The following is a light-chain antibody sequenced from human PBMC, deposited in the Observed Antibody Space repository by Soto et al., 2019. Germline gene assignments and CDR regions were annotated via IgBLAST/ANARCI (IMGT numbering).Light chain of an antibody. CDR1: QSISKS. J-gene: IGKJ1*01. CDR2: DAS. CDR3: QQSYSTPPWT. V-gene: IGKV1-39*01. Sequence: DFQVTQSPSSLSASVGDRVTITCRASQSISKSLNWYQQKPGKAPKLLIYDASSLQTGVPSRFSGSGSGTDFSLTISSLQPEDFATYYCQQSYSTPPWTFGQGTKVDIK.